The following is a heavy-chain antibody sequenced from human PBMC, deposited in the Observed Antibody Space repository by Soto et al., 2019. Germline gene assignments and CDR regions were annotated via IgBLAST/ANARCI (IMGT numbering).Heavy chain of an antibody. CDR1: GFTFSGYY. CDR2: IGSSDNII. Sequence: PGGSLRLSCAASGFTFSGYYMSWIRQAPGKGLEWVSYIGSSDNIIYYADSVKGRFTISRDNAKNSLYLQMNSLRAEDTAVYYCARDLGYYESSGYFDYWGQGTLVTVS. CDR3: ARDLGYYESSGYFDY. D-gene: IGHD3-22*01. V-gene: IGHV3-11*01. J-gene: IGHJ4*02.